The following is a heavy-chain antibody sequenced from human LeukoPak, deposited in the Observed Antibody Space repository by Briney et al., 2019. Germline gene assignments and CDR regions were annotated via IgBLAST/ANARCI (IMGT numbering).Heavy chain of an antibody. J-gene: IGHJ3*02. V-gene: IGHV3-30-3*01. D-gene: IGHD6-13*01. CDR1: GFTFSSYA. CDR2: ISYDGSNK. CDR3: AREGMEGDAFDI. Sequence: HTGGSLRLSCVASGFTFSSYAMHWVRQAPGKGLEWVAVISYDGSNKYYADSVKGRFTISRDNSKNTLYLQMNSLRAEDTAVYYCAREGMEGDAFDIWGQGTMVTVSS.